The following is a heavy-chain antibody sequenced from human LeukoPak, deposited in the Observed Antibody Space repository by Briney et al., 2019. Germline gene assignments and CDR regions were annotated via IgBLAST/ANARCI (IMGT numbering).Heavy chain of an antibody. CDR3: ARDQNALGYSYGKAYFDY. CDR1: GFTFSSYW. Sequence: GGSLRLSCAASGFTFSSYWMSWVRQAPGKGLEWVANIKQDGSEKYYVDSVKGRFTISRDNAKNSLYLQMNSLRAEDTAVYYCARDQNALGYSYGKAYFDYWGQGTLVTVSS. V-gene: IGHV3-7*01. J-gene: IGHJ4*02. CDR2: IKQDGSEK. D-gene: IGHD5-18*01.